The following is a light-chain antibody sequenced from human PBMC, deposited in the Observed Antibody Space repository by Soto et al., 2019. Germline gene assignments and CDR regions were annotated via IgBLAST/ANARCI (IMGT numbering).Light chain of an antibody. CDR3: QQSYTAPFT. Sequence: DIQLSQSPSTLSASVGDTVTITCRASQRIGKYLNWYQQKPGKAPKLLIYAASSLQPGAPSSFSGSGSGTDFTLTISSLHLEDVATYYCQQSYTAPFTFGPGTKV. V-gene: IGKV1-39*01. CDR1: QRIGKY. CDR2: AAS. J-gene: IGKJ3*01.